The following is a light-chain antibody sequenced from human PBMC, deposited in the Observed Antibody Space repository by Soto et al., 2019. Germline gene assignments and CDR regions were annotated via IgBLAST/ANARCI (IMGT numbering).Light chain of an antibody. Sequence: QSVLTQPASVSGSPGQSITISCTGTSSDVGGYNYVSWYQQHPGKAPKLITYEVSNRPSGVSNRFSGSKSGNTASLTISGLQAEDEADYYCSSYTSSNTLYVFGTGTKLTVL. CDR1: SSDVGGYNY. CDR2: EVS. CDR3: SSYTSSNTLYV. V-gene: IGLV2-14*01. J-gene: IGLJ1*01.